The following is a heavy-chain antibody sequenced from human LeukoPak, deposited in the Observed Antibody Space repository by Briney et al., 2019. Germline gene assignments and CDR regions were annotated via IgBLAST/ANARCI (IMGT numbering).Heavy chain of an antibody. CDR1: GFTFSNYA. V-gene: IGHV3-23*01. J-gene: IGHJ4*02. CDR3: AKDLVITIPIAAAGRVDY. CDR2: ISGSGGST. Sequence: GGSLRLSCAASGFTFSNYAMSWVRQAPGKGLEWVSVISGSGGSTYYADSVKGRFTISRDNSRNTLYLQMNSLRAEDTAVYYCAKDLVITIPIAAAGRVDYWGQGTLVTVSS. D-gene: IGHD6-13*01.